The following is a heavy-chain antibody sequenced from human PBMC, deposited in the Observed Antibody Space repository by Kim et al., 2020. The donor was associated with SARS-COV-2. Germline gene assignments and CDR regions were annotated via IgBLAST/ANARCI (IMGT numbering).Heavy chain of an antibody. CDR3: ARDHILPDIVVVPAAHYYYYGMDV. V-gene: IGHV7-4-1*02. Sequence: ASVKVSCKASGYTFTSYAMNWVRQAPGQGLEWMGWINTNTGNPTYAQGFTGRFVFSLDTSVSTAYLQISSLKAEDTAVYYCARDHILPDIVVVPAAHYYYYGMDVWGQGTTVTVSS. CDR2: INTNTGNP. J-gene: IGHJ6*02. CDR1: GYTFTSYA. D-gene: IGHD2-2*01.